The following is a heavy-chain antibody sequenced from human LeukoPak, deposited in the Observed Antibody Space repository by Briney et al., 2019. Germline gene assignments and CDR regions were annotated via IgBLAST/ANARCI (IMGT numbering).Heavy chain of an antibody. J-gene: IGHJ4*02. D-gene: IGHD3-22*01. CDR1: GFSFNRYS. CDR3: ARDPAMQTWLSAYYFDY. CDR2: ISSDGSTI. Sequence: GGSLRLSCTASGFSFNRYSMNWVRQAPGKELEWISYISSDGSTIYYADSVKGRFTISRDNARNSLYLQMNSLRAEDTAIYYCARDPAMQTWLSAYYFDYWGQGTQVTVSS. V-gene: IGHV3-48*01.